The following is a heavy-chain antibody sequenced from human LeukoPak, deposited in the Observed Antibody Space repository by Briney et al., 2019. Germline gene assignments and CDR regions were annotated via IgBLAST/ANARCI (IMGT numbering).Heavy chain of an antibody. CDR3: AKVPIRGTHTGDY. Sequence: GGSLRLSCAAFGFTVSVNYMSWVRQAPGKGLECVSVIYSGGSTYYADSVKGRFTISRDNSKNTLYPQMNSLRAEDTAVYYCAKVPIRGTHTGDYWGQGALVTVSS. CDR2: IYSGGST. CDR1: GFTVSVNY. D-gene: IGHD1-26*01. J-gene: IGHJ4*02. V-gene: IGHV3-66*01.